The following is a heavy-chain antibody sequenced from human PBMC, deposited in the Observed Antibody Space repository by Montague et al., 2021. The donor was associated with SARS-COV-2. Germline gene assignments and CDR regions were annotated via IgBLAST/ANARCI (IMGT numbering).Heavy chain of an antibody. CDR3: ANPIAPSALLSY. D-gene: IGHD2-15*01. J-gene: IGHJ4*02. CDR2: ISGIGAST. V-gene: IGHV3-23*01. CDR1: GFTFSRYD. Sequence: SLRLSCAAAGFTFSRYDMSWVRQAPGRGLEWLSAISGIGASTYYADSLKGRFTISRDNSKNTLYLQMNSLRVEDTAVYYCANPIAPSALLSYWGQGTLVTVSS.